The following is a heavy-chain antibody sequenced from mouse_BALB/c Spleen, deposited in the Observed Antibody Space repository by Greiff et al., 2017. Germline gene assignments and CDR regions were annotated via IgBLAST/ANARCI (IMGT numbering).Heavy chain of an antibody. J-gene: IGHJ3*01. V-gene: IGHV5-6-3*01. CDR1: GFTFSSYG. Sequence: EVQRVESGGGLVQPGGSLKLSCAASGFTFSSYGMSWVRQTPDKRLELVATINSNGGSTYYPDSVKGRFTISRDNAKNTLYLQMSSLKSEDTAMYYCARDTPYGNYWFAYWGQGTLVTVAA. D-gene: IGHD2-10*02. CDR2: INSNGGST. CDR3: ARDTPYGNYWFAY.